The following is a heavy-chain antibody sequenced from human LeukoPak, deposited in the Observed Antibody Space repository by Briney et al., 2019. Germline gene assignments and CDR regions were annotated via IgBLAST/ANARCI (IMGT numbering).Heavy chain of an antibody. D-gene: IGHD3-10*01. Sequence: GGSLRLSCAASGFTFSSYAMSWVRQAPGKGLEWVSAISGSGGSTYYADSVKGRFTISRDNSKNTLYLQMNSLRAEDMAVYYCAKVMLRVVRGVSFDYWGQGTLVTVSS. CDR2: ISGSGGST. CDR1: GFTFSSYA. J-gene: IGHJ4*02. V-gene: IGHV3-23*01. CDR3: AKVMLRVVRGVSFDY.